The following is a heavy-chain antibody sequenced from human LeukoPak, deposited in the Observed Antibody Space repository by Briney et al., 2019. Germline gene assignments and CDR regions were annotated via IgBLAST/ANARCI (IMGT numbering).Heavy chain of an antibody. J-gene: IGHJ4*02. D-gene: IGHD3-22*01. CDR2: INHRGRT. CDR1: GGSSSGYY. CDR3: ARHGGLHYYDSSGTSDYFDY. Sequence: SEALSLTCAVYGGSSSGYYWSWIRQPPGKGLEWIGEINHRGRTNYNPSLKSRVTISVDTSKNQFSLKLSSVTAADTAVYYCARHGGLHYYDSSGTSDYFDYWGQGTLVTVSS. V-gene: IGHV4-34*01.